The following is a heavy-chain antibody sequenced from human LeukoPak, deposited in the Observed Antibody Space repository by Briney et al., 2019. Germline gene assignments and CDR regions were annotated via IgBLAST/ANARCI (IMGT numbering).Heavy chain of an antibody. V-gene: IGHV3-11*03. CDR1: GFTFSDYY. Sequence: GGSLRLSCVASGFTFSDYYMSWIRQAPGKGLEWVSYISSSTSYTNYADSVKGRFTISRDNSKNTLYLQMNSLRAEDTAVYYCAKESGTKREFDYWGQGTLVTVSS. J-gene: IGHJ4*02. CDR2: ISSSTSYT. CDR3: AKESGTKREFDY. D-gene: IGHD1-14*01.